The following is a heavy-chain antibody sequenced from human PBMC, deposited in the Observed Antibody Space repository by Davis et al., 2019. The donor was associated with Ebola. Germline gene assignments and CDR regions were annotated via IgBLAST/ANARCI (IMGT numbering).Heavy chain of an antibody. V-gene: IGHV5-10-1*01. D-gene: IGHD3-22*01. CDR3: ARAGGNDREVDY. CDR1: GYTFTRYW. CDR2: IDPSDSYG. J-gene: IGHJ4*02. Sequence: GESLKISCKASGYTFTRYWIVWVRQMPGKGLEWMGRIDPSDSYGNDSPSFQGHITILVDKSISTAYLQWSSLKASDTAMYYCARAGGNDREVDYWGQGTLVTVSS.